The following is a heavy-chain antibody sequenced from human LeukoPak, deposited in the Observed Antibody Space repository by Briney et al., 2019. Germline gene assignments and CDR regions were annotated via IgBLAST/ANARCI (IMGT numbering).Heavy chain of an antibody. CDR1: GYSFSSYW. V-gene: IGHV5-51*01. D-gene: IGHD6-6*01. Sequence: GESLKISCKGSGYSFSSYWIGWVRQMPGKGLEWMGIIYPGDSETRYSPSFQGQVTISADKSISTAYVQWSSLKASDAAMYYCARQDYSSSPFDYWGQGTLVTVSS. J-gene: IGHJ4*02. CDR3: ARQDYSSSPFDY. CDR2: IYPGDSET.